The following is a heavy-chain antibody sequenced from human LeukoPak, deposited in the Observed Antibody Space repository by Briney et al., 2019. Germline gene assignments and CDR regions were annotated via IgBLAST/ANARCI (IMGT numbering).Heavy chain of an antibody. CDR3: VTETGWLFDF. CDR2: FSPNGDNI. V-gene: IGHV3-11*04. J-gene: IGHJ4*02. Sequence: GGSLRLSCAAAGFPFSDRYMSWIRQAPGKGMEWVAYFSPNGDNIHYADCVKGRFTISRHNAKNSLFLQLTSLRAEDTAVYYCVTETGWLFDFWGKGTLVTVSS. D-gene: IGHD3-9*01. CDR1: GFPFSDRY.